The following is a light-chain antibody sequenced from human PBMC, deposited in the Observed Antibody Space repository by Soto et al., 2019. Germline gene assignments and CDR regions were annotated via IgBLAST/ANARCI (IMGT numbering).Light chain of an antibody. CDR3: QQCGNWPLT. CDR2: EAS. CDR1: QSVSSTY. J-gene: IGKJ4*01. V-gene: IGKV3-11*01. Sequence: EIVLTQSPGTLSLSPGERATLSCRASQSVSSTYLAWYQQKHGQAPRLLIYEASKRTTGIPARFSGSGYGTDFNLTISSLETEDFAVYYCQQCGNWPLTFGGGTKVDIK.